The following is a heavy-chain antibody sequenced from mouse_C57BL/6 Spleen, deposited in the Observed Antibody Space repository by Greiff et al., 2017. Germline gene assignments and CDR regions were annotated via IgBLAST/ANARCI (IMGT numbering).Heavy chain of an antibody. Sequence: EVQRVESGGGLVQPGGSMKLSCVASGFTFSNYWMNWVRQSPEKGLEWVAQIRLKSDNYATHYAESVKGRFTISRDDSKSSVYLQMNNLRAEDTEIYYCTGTLYAMDYWGQGTSVTVSS. V-gene: IGHV6-3*01. J-gene: IGHJ4*01. CDR1: GFTFSNYW. CDR2: IRLKSDNYAT. CDR3: TGTLYAMDY.